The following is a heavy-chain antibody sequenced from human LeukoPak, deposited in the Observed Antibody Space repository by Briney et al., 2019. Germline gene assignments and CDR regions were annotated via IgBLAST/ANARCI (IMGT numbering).Heavy chain of an antibody. Sequence: PGGSLRLSCAASGFTFSSYAMSWVRQAPGKGLEWVSAISGSGGSTYYADSVKGRFTISRDNSKNTPYLQMNSLRAEDTAVYYCAKDLYSGSSHWWMVDYWGQGTLVTVSS. V-gene: IGHV3-23*01. J-gene: IGHJ4*02. CDR3: AKDLYSGSSHWWMVDY. D-gene: IGHD1-26*01. CDR2: ISGSGGST. CDR1: GFTFSSYA.